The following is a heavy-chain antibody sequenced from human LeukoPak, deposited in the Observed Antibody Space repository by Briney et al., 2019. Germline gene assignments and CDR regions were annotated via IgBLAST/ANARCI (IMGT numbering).Heavy chain of an antibody. CDR2: IYHSGST. J-gene: IGHJ4*02. CDR1: GYSISSGYY. V-gene: IGHV4-38-2*02. CDR3: ARRPGIAAAGNGADY. Sequence: SGTLSLTCTVSGYSISSGYYWGWIRQPPGKGLEWIGSIYHSGSTYYNPSLKSRVTISVDTSKNQFSLKLSSVTAADTAVYYCARRPGIAAAGNGADYWGQGTLVTVSS. D-gene: IGHD6-13*01.